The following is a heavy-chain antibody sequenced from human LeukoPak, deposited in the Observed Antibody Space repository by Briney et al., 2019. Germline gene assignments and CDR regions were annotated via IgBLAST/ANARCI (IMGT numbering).Heavy chain of an antibody. CDR1: GGSISTYY. CDR2: IYKSGSS. J-gene: IGHJ4*02. D-gene: IGHD2-15*01. V-gene: IGHV4-4*07. CDR3: ARGDCSGGSCYFDY. Sequence: SETLSLTCSVSGGSISTYYWSWIRQSAGKGLEWIGRIYKSGSSNYNPSLKSRVSISVDTSKNQFSLKLSSVTAADTAVYYCARGDCSGGSCYFDYWGQGTLVTVSS.